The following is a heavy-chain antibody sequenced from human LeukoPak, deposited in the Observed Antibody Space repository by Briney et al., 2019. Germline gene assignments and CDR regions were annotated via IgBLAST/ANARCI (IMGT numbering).Heavy chain of an antibody. D-gene: IGHD2-2*02. J-gene: IGHJ3*02. CDR1: GYTFTSYG. CDR3: ARDVGYCSSTSCYSVHDAFDI. Sequence: ASVKVSCKASGYTFTSYGISWVRQAPGQGLEWMGWISAYKGNTNYAQKLQGRVTMTTDPSTSTAYMELRSLRSDDTAVYYCARDVGYCSSTSCYSVHDAFDIWGQGTMVTVSS. V-gene: IGHV1-18*01. CDR2: ISAYKGNT.